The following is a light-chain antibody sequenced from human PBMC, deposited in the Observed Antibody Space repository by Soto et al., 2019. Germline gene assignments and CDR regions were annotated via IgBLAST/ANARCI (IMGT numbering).Light chain of an antibody. CDR1: SGHSSYA. CDR2: LNSDGSH. CDR3: QTWGTGTKRV. Sequence: QLVLTQSPSASASLGASVKLTCTLSSGHSSYAIAWHQQQPEKGPRYLMKLNSDGSHSKGDGIPDRFSGSSSGAERYLTISSLQSEDEADYYCQTWGTGTKRVFGGGTKLTVL. J-gene: IGLJ2*01. V-gene: IGLV4-69*01.